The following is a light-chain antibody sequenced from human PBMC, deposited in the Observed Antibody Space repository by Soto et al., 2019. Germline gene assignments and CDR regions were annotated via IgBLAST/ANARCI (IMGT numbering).Light chain of an antibody. CDR3: QKYNNGPRT. V-gene: IGKV1-27*01. Sequence: DIQMTQSPASLSTSVGDRVTITCRASQGISNDLAWYQQKSGRVTKVLIYAASTVQYGVPSGFSRSGSGTDLTLTISSLQPEEVATYYWQKYNNGPRTGGKGHKVEI. CDR1: QGISND. J-gene: IGKJ1*01. CDR2: AAS.